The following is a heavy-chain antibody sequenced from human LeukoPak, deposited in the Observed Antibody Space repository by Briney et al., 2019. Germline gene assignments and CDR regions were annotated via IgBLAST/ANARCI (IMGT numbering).Heavy chain of an antibody. CDR2: ANGGAR. Sequence: PGGSLRLSCVASGFTFRSYAMSWVRQAPGKGLEWVAGANGGARYYADSVQGRFTISRDDSESTLYLEMNSLSAEDTAVYYRAKVKVPPADYFDLWGQGTLVTVSS. J-gene: IGHJ4*02. CDR3: AKVKVPPADYFDL. CDR1: GFTFRSYA. V-gene: IGHV3-23*01.